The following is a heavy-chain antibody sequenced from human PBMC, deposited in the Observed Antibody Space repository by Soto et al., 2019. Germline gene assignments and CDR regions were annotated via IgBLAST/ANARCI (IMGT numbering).Heavy chain of an antibody. CDR1: GSTFSGYA. V-gene: IGHV1-3*01. J-gene: IGHJ4*02. CDR3: ANLPPRAQSLVRYYFEY. CDR2: INAGNGNR. D-gene: IGHD3-10*01. Sequence: GASVKVACNSSGSTFSGYAMHCGRRSPGQRLEWMGWINAGNGNRKYSQKFQGRVTITRDTSASTAYMELSSLRSEDTAVYYCANLPPRAQSLVRYYFEYWGQGTPVTVSS.